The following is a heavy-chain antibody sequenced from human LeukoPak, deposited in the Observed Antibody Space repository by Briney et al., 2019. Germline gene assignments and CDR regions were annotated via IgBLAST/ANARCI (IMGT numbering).Heavy chain of an antibody. D-gene: IGHD6-19*01. CDR2: LYSGGST. CDR3: ARGGALAVAATFDY. V-gene: IGHV3-66*01. Sequence: GGSLRLSCVASGFTFSDYYMSWIRQAPGKGLEWVSVLYSGGSTYYADSVKGRFTISRDNSKNTLYLQMNSLRAEDTAVYYCARGGALAVAATFDYWGQGTLVTVSS. J-gene: IGHJ4*02. CDR1: GFTFSDYY.